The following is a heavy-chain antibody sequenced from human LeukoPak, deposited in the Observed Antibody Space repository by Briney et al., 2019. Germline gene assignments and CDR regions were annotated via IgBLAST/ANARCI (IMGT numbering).Heavy chain of an antibody. CDR1: GGSISSYY. V-gene: IGHV4-4*07. Sequence: KPSETLSLTCAVSGGSISSYYWSWIRQPAWKGLEWIGRIYTSGSTNYNPSLKSRVTMSVDTSKNQFSLKLSSVTAADTAVYYCARAGAPRYRGPLYDLWCMDVWGKGTTVTVSS. CDR2: IYTSGST. J-gene: IGHJ6*03. CDR3: ARAGAPRYRGPLYDLWCMDV. D-gene: IGHD2-21*01.